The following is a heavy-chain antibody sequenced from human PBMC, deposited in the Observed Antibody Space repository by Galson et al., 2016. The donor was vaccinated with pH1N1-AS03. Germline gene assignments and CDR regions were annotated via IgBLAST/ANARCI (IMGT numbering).Heavy chain of an antibody. Sequence: SLRLSCAASGVIFSSADMSWVRQAPGKGFQWVSGINGGNGETYYADSVKGRFTLSKDKSRNTLILQMNSLTAEDTAVYYCAKVSCGGNSMGWGPGTLVTVSS. J-gene: IGHJ4*02. CDR3: AKVSCGGNSMG. CDR1: GVIFSSAD. V-gene: IGHV3-23*01. CDR2: INGGNGET. D-gene: IGHD4-23*01.